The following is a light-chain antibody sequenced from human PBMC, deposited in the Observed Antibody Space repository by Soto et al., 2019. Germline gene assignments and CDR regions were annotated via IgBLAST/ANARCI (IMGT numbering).Light chain of an antibody. V-gene: IGKV1-5*01. J-gene: IGKJ1*01. CDR2: DAS. Sequence: DIQMTQSPSTQSASVGDSVTITCQASQSISDWLAWFQLKPGKAPKLLIYDASSSESGVPSRFSGSGSGTEFILTISSLQTDDFATYYCQQYNNYSTFGQGTKVDI. CDR1: QSISDW. CDR3: QQYNNYST.